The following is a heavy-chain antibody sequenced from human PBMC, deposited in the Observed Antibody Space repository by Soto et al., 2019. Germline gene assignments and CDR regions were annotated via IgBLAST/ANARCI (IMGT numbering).Heavy chain of an antibody. CDR1: GGSMSSYY. CDR2: IYYSEST. CDR3: ARLRYTSSWYNWFDP. D-gene: IGHD6-13*01. J-gene: IGHJ5*02. V-gene: IGHV4-59*08. Sequence: SETLSLTCTVSGGSMSSYYWSWIRQSPGKGLQYIGYIYYSESTNYNPSLKSRVTISVDTSRNQFSLTLSSVTAADTAVYYCARLRYTSSWYNWFDPWGQGTLVTVSS.